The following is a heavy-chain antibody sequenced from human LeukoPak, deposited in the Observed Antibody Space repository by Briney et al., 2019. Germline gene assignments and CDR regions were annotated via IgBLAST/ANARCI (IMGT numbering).Heavy chain of an antibody. CDR1: GGSVSSGTYY. V-gene: IGHV4-61*01. Sequence: SETLSLTCTVSGGSVSSGTYYWSWIRQPPGKGLEWIGYIYYSGSTNHNPSLKSRVTISVDTSKNQFSLELSSVTSADTAVYSCARVLAYCTGGSCYSRWFDPWGQGTLVTVSS. D-gene: IGHD2-15*01. CDR2: IYYSGST. J-gene: IGHJ5*02. CDR3: ARVLAYCTGGSCYSRWFDP.